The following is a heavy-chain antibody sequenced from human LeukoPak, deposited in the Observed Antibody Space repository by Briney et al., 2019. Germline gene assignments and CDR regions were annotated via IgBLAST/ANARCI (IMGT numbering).Heavy chain of an antibody. J-gene: IGHJ4*02. CDR1: GGSISSYY. Sequence: SETLSLTCTVSGGSISSYYWSWIRQPPGKGLEWIGYIYYSGSTTYNPSLKSRVTISVDTSKNQFSLKLSSVTAADTAVYYCATAGEGPYYFDYWGQGTLVTVSS. CDR2: IYYSGST. D-gene: IGHD7-27*01. V-gene: IGHV4-59*01. CDR3: ATAGEGPYYFDY.